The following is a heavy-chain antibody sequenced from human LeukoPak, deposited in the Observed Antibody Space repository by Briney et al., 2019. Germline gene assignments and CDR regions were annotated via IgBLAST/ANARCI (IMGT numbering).Heavy chain of an antibody. D-gene: IGHD4-17*01. CDR2: ISDSGDST. J-gene: IGHJ3*02. CDR1: GFTFSSYA. V-gene: IGHV3-23*01. Sequence: GGSLRLSCAASGFTFSSYAMSWVRQAPGKGLEWVSTISDSGDSTYYADSVKDRFTISRDNSKNTLYLQMNSLRAEDTAVYYCAKEIYTTVTAAFDIWGQGTMVTVSS. CDR3: AKEIYTTVTAAFDI.